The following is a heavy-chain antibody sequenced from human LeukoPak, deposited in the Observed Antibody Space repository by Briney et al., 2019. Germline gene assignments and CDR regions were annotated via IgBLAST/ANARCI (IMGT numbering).Heavy chain of an antibody. J-gene: IGHJ4*02. CDR3: AKDIVVVPAAIIDY. CDR2: ISGSGGST. Sequence: PGGSLRLSCAASGFTFSSYAMSWVRQAPGKGLEWVSAISGSGGSTYYADSVKGRFTISRDNSKNTLYLQMNSLRAEDKAVYYCAKDIVVVPAAIIDYWGQGTLVTVSS. V-gene: IGHV3-23*01. D-gene: IGHD2-2*02. CDR1: GFTFSSYA.